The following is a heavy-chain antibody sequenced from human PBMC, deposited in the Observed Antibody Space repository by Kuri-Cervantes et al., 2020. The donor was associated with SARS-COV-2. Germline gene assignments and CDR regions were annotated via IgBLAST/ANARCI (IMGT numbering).Heavy chain of an antibody. J-gene: IGHJ3*02. D-gene: IGHD2-2*01. V-gene: IGHV1-46*01. CDR3: ARVVGYCSSTSCPLLAFDI. Sequence: ASVKVSCKASGYTFTDYYMHWVRQAPGQGLEWMGIINPSGGSTSYAQKFQGRVTMTRDTSTSTVYMELSSLRSEDTAVYYCARVVGYCSSTSCPLLAFDIWGQGTMVTVSS. CDR2: INPSGGST. CDR1: GYTFTDYY.